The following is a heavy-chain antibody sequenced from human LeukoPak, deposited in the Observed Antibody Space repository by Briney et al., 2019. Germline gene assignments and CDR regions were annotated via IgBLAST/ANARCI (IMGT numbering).Heavy chain of an antibody. D-gene: IGHD5-24*01. CDR2: IYHSGST. V-gene: IGHV4-59*01. Sequence: PSETLSLTCSVSGGSINSDYWNSIRQPPGKGLEWIGYIYHSGSTNYNPSLKSRVTISIDKSKKQFSLKLISVTAADTAIYYCARVGGMTTINNAAFDIWGQGTMVTVSS. J-gene: IGHJ3*02. CDR3: ARVGGMTTINNAAFDI. CDR1: GGSINSDY.